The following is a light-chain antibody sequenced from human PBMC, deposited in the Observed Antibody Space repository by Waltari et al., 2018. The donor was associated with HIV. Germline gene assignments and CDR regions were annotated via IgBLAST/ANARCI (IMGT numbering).Light chain of an antibody. CDR3: QQRRNWPPGAT. CDR2: GAS. CDR1: QSASSY. Sequence: EFVLTQSPATLSLSPGERATLSCRASQSASSYLAWYQQKPGQAPKLLIYGASNRAAGSPARCSGSGSGTAFTLTISSLEPEDFAVYYCQQRRNWPPGATFGGGTKVEIK. J-gene: IGKJ4*01. V-gene: IGKV3-11*01.